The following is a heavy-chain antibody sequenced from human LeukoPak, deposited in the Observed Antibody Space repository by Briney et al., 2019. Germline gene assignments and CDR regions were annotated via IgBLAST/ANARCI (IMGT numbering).Heavy chain of an antibody. D-gene: IGHD2-21*02. CDR3: AKETCGGDCYEPYYFDY. CDR2: IRYDGSNK. V-gene: IGHV3-30*02. CDR1: GFTFGDYV. Sequence: GGSLRLSCTASGFTFGDYVMSWVRQAPGKGLEWVAFIRYDGSNKYYADSVKGRFTISRDNSKNTLYLQMNSLRAEDTAVYYCAKETCGGDCYEPYYFDYWGQGTLVTVSS. J-gene: IGHJ4*02.